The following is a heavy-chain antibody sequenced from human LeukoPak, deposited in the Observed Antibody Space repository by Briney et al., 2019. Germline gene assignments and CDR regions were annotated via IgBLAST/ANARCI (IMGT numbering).Heavy chain of an antibody. J-gene: IGHJ5*02. CDR2: IYPGDSDI. D-gene: IGHD6-13*01. Sequence: GESLKISCKGSGYSFTSYWIGWVRQMPGKGLDWIGIIYPGDSDIRYSPSFQGQVTISADKSINTAYLQWSSLKASDTAMYYCARHRFTYSSSWSYGVWFDPWGQGTLVTVSS. CDR3: ARHRFTYSSSWSYGVWFDP. V-gene: IGHV5-51*01. CDR1: GYSFTSYW.